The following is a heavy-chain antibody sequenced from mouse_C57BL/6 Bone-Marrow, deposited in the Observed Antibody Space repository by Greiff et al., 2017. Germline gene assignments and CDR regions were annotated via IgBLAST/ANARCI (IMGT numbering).Heavy chain of an antibody. D-gene: IGHD1-1*02. CDR2: ISDGGSYT. CDR1: GFTFSSYA. J-gene: IGHJ2*01. CDR3: ARGVEDY. Sequence: EVQRVESGGGLVKPGGSLKLSCAASGFTFSSYAMSWVRQTPEKRLAWVATISDGGSYTYYPDNVKGRFTISRDNAKNNLYLQMSHLKSEDTAMYYCARGVEDYWGQGTTLTVSS. V-gene: IGHV5-4*01.